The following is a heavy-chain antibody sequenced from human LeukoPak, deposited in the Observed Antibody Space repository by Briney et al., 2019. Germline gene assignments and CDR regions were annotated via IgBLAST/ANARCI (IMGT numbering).Heavy chain of an antibody. J-gene: IGHJ4*02. D-gene: IGHD3-22*01. V-gene: IGHV1-18*01. CDR3: ARVGTDDSSGYYFDY. CDR1: GYTFTSYG. CDR2: ISAYNGNT. Sequence: ASVKASCKASGYTFTSYGIIWVRQAPGQGLEWMGWISAYNGNTNYAQKLQGRVTMTTDTSTSTAYMELRSLRSDDTAVYYCARVGTDDSSGYYFDYWGQGTQVTVSS.